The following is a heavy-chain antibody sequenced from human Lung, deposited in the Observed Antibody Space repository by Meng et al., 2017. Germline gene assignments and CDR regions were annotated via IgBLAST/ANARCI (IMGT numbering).Heavy chain of an antibody. CDR2: IIDSGST. J-gene: IGHJ4*02. CDR1: GGSFSGYY. Sequence: QVQLQQWGAGLLKPQETLSLPVAVYGGSFSGYYWGWIRQPPGKGLEWIGEIIDSGSTNYNPSLKSRVTISVDTSKNQFSLRVTSVTAADRAVYHCVRRTYSSGWYFDYWGQGTLVTVSS. V-gene: IGHV4-34*02. D-gene: IGHD6-19*01. CDR3: VRRTYSSGWYFDY.